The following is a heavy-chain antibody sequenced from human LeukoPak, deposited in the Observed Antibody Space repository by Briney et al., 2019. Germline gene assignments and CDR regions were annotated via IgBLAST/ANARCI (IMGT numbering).Heavy chain of an antibody. Sequence: SETLSLTCTVSGGSISSYYWSWIRQPTGKGLEWIGYIYYSGSTNYNPSLKSRVTISVDTSKNQFSLKLSSVTAADTAVYYCARAGFSWFDPWGQGTLVTVSS. CDR1: GGSISSYY. J-gene: IGHJ5*02. CDR3: ARAGFSWFDP. D-gene: IGHD5-18*01. CDR2: IYYSGST. V-gene: IGHV4-59*01.